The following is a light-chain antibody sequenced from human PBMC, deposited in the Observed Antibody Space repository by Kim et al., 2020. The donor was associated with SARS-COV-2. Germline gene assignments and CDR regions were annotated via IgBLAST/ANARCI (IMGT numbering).Light chain of an antibody. CDR1: SLRSYS. J-gene: IGLJ1*01. CDR3: NSRKSSGNPYV. CDR2: GKN. V-gene: IGLV3-19*01. Sequence: SSELTQDPAVSVALGQTVRITCQGDSLRSYSANWYQQKPGQAPLLVIYGKNNRPSGIPDRFSGTSSGNTASLTITGAQAEDEADYYCNSRKSSGNPYVFGSGTQGTVL.